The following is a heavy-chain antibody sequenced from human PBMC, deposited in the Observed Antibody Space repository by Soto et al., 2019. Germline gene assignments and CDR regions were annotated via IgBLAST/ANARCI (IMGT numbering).Heavy chain of an antibody. V-gene: IGHV3-33*01. D-gene: IGHD4-17*01. CDR3: ARDRRKDYGEGDYAFDI. CDR2: IWYDGSNK. J-gene: IGHJ3*02. Sequence: GGSLRLSCAASGFTFSSYGMHWVRQAPGKGLEWEEVIWYDGSNKYYADSVKGRFTISRDNSKNTLYLQMNSLRAEDTAVYYCARDRRKDYGEGDYAFDIWGQGTMVTVSS. CDR1: GFTFSSYG.